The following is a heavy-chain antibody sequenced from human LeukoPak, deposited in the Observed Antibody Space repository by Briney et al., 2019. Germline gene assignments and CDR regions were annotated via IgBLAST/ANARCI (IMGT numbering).Heavy chain of an antibody. CDR2: IKQDGSEK. CDR3: ALRGYSSSWTALDY. V-gene: IGHV3-7*01. J-gene: IGHJ4*02. Sequence: GGSLRLSCAASRFTFSNYGMHWVRQAPGKGLEWVANIKQDGSEKYYVDSVKGRFTISRDNAKNSLYLQMNSLRIEDTAVYYCALRGYSSSWTALDYWGQGTLVTVSS. CDR1: RFTFSNYG. D-gene: IGHD6-13*01.